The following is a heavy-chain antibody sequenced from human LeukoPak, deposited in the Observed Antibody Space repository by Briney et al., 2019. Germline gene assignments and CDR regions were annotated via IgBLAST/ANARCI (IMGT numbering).Heavy chain of an antibody. Sequence: ASVKVSCKVSGYTLTELSMHWVRQAPGKGLEWMGGFDPEDGETIYAQKFQGGVTMTEDTSTDTAYMELSSLRSEDTAVYYCATSMIVVVVTGPFDYWGQGTLVTVSS. CDR2: FDPEDGET. D-gene: IGHD3-22*01. V-gene: IGHV1-24*01. CDR1: GYTLTELS. J-gene: IGHJ4*02. CDR3: ATSMIVVVVTGPFDY.